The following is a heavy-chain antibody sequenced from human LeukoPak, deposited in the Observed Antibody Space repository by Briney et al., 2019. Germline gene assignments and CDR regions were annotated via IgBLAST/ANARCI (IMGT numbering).Heavy chain of an antibody. D-gene: IGHD3-3*01. CDR2: IRYDGSNK. V-gene: IGHV3-30*02. CDR1: GFTFSSYG. Sequence: PGGSLRLSCAASGFTFSSYGMHWVRQAPGKGLEWVAFIRYDGSNKYYADSVKGRFTISRDNSKNTLYLQMNSLRAEDTAVYYCAKSDFWSGYLHYFDYWGQGTLVTVSS. J-gene: IGHJ4*02. CDR3: AKSDFWSGYLHYFDY.